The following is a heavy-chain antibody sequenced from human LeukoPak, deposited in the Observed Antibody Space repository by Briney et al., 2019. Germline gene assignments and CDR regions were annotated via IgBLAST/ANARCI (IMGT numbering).Heavy chain of an antibody. Sequence: GGSLRLSCAASGFTFDDYAMHRVRQAPGKGLEWVSGISWNSGSIGYADSVKGRFTISRDNAKNSLYLQMNSLRAEDTALYYCAKDNRGEDYYYGMDVWGQGTTVTVSS. D-gene: IGHD3-10*01. V-gene: IGHV3-9*01. CDR2: ISWNSGSI. CDR3: AKDNRGEDYYYGMDV. CDR1: GFTFDDYA. J-gene: IGHJ6*02.